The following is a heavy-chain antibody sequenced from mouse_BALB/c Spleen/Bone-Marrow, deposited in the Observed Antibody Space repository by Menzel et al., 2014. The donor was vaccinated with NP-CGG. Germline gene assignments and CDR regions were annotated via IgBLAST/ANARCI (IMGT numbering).Heavy chain of an antibody. D-gene: IGHD1-1*01. CDR2: IDPANGNT. J-gene: IGHJ3*01. CDR1: GFNIKDTY. V-gene: IGHV14-3*02. Sequence: VHVKQFGAELVKPGASVKLSCTASGFNIKDTYMHWVKQRPEQGLEWIGRIDPANGNTKYDPKFQGKATITADTSSNTAYLQLSSLTSEDTAVYYCASYYYGSAWFAYWGQGTLVTVSA. CDR3: ASYYYGSAWFAY.